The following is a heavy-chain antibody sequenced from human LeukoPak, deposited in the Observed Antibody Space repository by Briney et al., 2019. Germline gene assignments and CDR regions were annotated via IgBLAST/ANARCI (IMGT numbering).Heavy chain of an antibody. CDR1: GCTFSNYW. J-gene: IGHJ5*02. Sequence: GGSLRLSCAASGCTFSNYWMSWVRQAPGKGLELVAHIQYDGSEKYYVDSVKGRFTISRDNAKNSLYLQMNSLRAGDTAVYCCTRDQTWGQGTLVTVSS. CDR2: IQYDGSEK. V-gene: IGHV3-7*01. CDR3: TRDQT.